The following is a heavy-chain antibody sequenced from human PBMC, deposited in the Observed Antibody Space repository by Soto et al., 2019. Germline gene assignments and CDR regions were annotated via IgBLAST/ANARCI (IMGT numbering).Heavy chain of an antibody. D-gene: IGHD3-16*01. CDR2: IYYSGST. J-gene: IGHJ5*02. CDR1: GGSISSYY. Sequence: SETLSLTCTVSGGSISSYYWSWIRQPPGKGLEWIGYIYYSGSTNYNPSLKSRVTISVDTSKNQFSLKLSSVTAADTAVYYCARLGSGHWFDPWGQGTLVTLSS. CDR3: ARLGSGHWFDP. V-gene: IGHV4-59*08.